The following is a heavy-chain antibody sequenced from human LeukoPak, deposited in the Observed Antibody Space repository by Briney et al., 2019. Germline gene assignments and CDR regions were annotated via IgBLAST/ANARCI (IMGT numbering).Heavy chain of an antibody. CDR2: IYPGDSDT. D-gene: IGHD6-19*01. CDR1: GYSFTSYW. J-gene: IGHJ4*02. CDR3: ARQIGSSGYFDF. V-gene: IGHV5-51*01. Sequence: GESLKISCKGSGYSFTSYWIAWLRQMPGKGLEWMGIIYPGDSDTRYSPSFKGQVTISADKSITTAYLQWSGLKASDTAMYYCARQIGSSGYFDFWGQGTLVTVSS.